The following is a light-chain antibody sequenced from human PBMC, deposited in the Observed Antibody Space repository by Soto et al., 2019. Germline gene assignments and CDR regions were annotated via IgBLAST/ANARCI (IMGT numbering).Light chain of an antibody. CDR3: QQRAGWPPT. CDR2: GAS. V-gene: IGKV3-11*01. J-gene: IGKJ4*01. CDR1: QSVGSY. Sequence: EIVMTQSPATLSVSLGKRATLSCRASQSVGSYLAWYQTKPGQAPRLIVYGASTRANGIPARFTGSGSGTDFTLTISSLEPEDFAVYFCQQRAGWPPTFGGGTKVDIK.